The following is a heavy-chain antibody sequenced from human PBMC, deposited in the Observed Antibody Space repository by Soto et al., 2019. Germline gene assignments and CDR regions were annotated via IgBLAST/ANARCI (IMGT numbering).Heavy chain of an antibody. D-gene: IGHD2-15*01. CDR2: ISVTGDAI. CDR1: GFRFSDYY. J-gene: IGHJ4*02. V-gene: IGHV3-11*01. Sequence: QAQLVESGGGLVKPGGSLRLSCAASGFRFSDYYMSWVRQAPGKGLEWVAYISVTGDAIYYADSVKGRFPISRDNDKKSVHLQMHTLRAEDAALYYCARAPDCGEGSCYRHFDLWGQGTRVAVSS. CDR3: ARAPDCGEGSCYRHFDL.